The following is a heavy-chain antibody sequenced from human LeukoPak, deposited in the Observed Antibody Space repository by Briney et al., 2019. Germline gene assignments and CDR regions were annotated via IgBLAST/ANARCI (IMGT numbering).Heavy chain of an antibody. D-gene: IGHD2/OR15-2a*01. Sequence: GGSLRLSCAASGFTFSNYAMSWVRQAPGKGLEWVSTISGSGGSIYFADSMKGRFTISRDNSKNTLYLQLNSLKTEDTGFYYCTTVFDTTGPSWGQGTLVTVSS. CDR1: GFTFSNYA. J-gene: IGHJ5*02. CDR3: TTVFDTTGPS. CDR2: ISGSGGSI. V-gene: IGHV3-23*01.